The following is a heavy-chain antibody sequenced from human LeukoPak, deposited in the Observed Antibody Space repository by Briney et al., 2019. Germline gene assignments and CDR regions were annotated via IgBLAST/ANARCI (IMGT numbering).Heavy chain of an antibody. J-gene: IGHJ1*01. Sequence: SETLSLTCTVSGGSISAYYWSWIRQPPGKGLEWIGYIYYSGSTNYNPSLKSRVTISVDTSKNQFSLKLSSVTAADTAVYYCARHSKYYYDSSGSYVGYFQHWGQGTLVTVSS. CDR1: GGSISAYY. V-gene: IGHV4-59*08. D-gene: IGHD3-22*01. CDR2: IYYSGST. CDR3: ARHSKYYYDSSGSYVGYFQH.